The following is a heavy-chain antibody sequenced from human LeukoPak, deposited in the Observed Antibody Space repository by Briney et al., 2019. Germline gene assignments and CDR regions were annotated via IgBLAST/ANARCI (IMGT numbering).Heavy chain of an antibody. Sequence: GGSLRLSCAASGFTFSSYSMNWVRQAPGKGLEWVSSISSSSSYIYYADSVKGRFTISRDNTKNSLYLQMNSLRAEDTAVYYCGRAVAGNSPFDYWGQGTLVTVSS. CDR2: ISSSSSYI. CDR3: GRAVAGNSPFDY. J-gene: IGHJ4*02. D-gene: IGHD6-19*01. CDR1: GFTFSSYS. V-gene: IGHV3-21*01.